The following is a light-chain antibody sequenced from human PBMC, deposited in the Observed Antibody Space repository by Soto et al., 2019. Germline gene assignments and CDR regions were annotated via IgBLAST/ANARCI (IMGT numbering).Light chain of an antibody. J-gene: IGKJ5*01. CDR3: QQYGSSTGVT. V-gene: IGKV3-20*01. Sequence: EIVLTQSPGTLSLSPGERATLSCRASQSVSSSYLAWYQQKPGQAPRLLIYGASSRATGIPDRFSGSGSGTDFTHTISRLEPEDFAVYYCQQYGSSTGVTFGQGTRLEIK. CDR1: QSVSSSY. CDR2: GAS.